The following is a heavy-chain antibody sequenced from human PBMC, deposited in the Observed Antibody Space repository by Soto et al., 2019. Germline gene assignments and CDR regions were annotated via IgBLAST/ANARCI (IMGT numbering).Heavy chain of an antibody. CDR2: INSDGSHT. Sequence: DVQLVESGGGVVQPGGSLRLSCAASGLSFNIYWMHWVRQVPGKGLVWLARINSDGSHTIYVDSVKGRFPISRDNAKNTVFLQMDSLRDEDTGVYYCAGGMAGLDVWGQGTTVTVSS. J-gene: IGHJ6*02. V-gene: IGHV3-74*01. CDR3: AGGMAGLDV. CDR1: GLSFNIYW.